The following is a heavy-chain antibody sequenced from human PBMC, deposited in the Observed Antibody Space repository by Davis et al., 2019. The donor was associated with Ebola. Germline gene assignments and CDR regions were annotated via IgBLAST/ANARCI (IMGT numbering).Heavy chain of an antibody. CDR2: IYSGGST. CDR1: GFTFSSYA. Sequence: GESLKISCAASGFTFSSYAMSWVRQAPGKGLEWVSVIYSGGSTYYADSVKGRFTISRDNSKNTLYLQMNSLRAEDTAVYYCARGPTIASGIVYYFDYWGQGTLVTVSS. J-gene: IGHJ4*02. D-gene: IGHD6-13*01. CDR3: ARGPTIASGIVYYFDY. V-gene: IGHV3-66*01.